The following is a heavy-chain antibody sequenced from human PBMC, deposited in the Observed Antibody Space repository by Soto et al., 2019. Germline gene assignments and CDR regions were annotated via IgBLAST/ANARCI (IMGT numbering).Heavy chain of an antibody. CDR2: IDWEDTK. CDR3: ARAFYGMDV. CDR1: GFSLSGSGMR. V-gene: IGHV2-70*04. J-gene: IGHJ6*02. Sequence: SGPTLVNPTQTLTLTCTVSGFSLSGSGMRVTWIRQPPGKALEWLARIDWEDTKLYSTSLRTRLTISKDTSKNQVVLTMTNVDPADTGTYYCARAFYGMDVWGQGTTVTVSS.